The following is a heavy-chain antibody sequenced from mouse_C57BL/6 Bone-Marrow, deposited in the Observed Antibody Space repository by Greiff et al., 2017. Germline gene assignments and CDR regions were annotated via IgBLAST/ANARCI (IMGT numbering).Heavy chain of an antibody. Sequence: QVQLQQPGAELVRPGSSVKLSCKASGYTFTSYWMDWVKQRPGQGLEWIGNIYPSDSETHYNQKFKDKATLTVDKSSSTAYMQLSSLTSEDSAVYYCARSITSGAMDYWGQGTSVTVSS. J-gene: IGHJ4*01. V-gene: IGHV1-61*01. D-gene: IGHD1-1*01. CDR2: IYPSDSET. CDR3: ARSITSGAMDY. CDR1: GYTFTSYW.